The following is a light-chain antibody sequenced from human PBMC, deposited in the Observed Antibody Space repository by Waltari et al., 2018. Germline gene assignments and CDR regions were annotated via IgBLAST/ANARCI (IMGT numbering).Light chain of an antibody. Sequence: QSALTQPASVSGSPGQSIIISCAGTNNDVGAYNYVSWFQHHPGKAPKLFIHDVNKPPSGVSSRFSASKSDNTASLTISGLQAEDEANYYCTSFRSGASWVFGGGTTLTVL. CDR3: TSFRSGASWV. CDR1: NNDVGAYNY. CDR2: DVN. V-gene: IGLV2-14*03. J-gene: IGLJ3*02.